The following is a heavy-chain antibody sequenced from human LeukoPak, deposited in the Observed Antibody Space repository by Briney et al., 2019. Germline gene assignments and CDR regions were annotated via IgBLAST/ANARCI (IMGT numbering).Heavy chain of an antibody. CDR3: VTEGYCTSDSCYVH. Sequence: GPPGKASGKPFDYPFTDYYMNGLKRAPGNGLGWWGGVDPADGEAAYAEKFQGRVTITADPSRATAYMELASLRSEDTAMYYCVTEGYCTSDSCYVHWGQGTLVTVSS. CDR1: DYPFTDYY. D-gene: IGHD2-2*01. V-gene: IGHV1-69-2*01. J-gene: IGHJ4*02. CDR2: VDPADGEA.